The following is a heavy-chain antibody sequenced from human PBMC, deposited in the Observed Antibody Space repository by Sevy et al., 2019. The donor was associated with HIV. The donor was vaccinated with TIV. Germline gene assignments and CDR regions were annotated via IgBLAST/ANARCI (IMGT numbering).Heavy chain of an antibody. Sequence: GGYLRLSCAASGFTFSDYYMSWIRQAPGKGLERVSYISSSSSYTNYADSVKGRFTISRDNAKNSLYLQMNSLRAEDTAVYYCSRVGSGDRDGAFDIWGQGTMVSVSS. D-gene: IGHD2-21*01. CDR3: SRVGSGDRDGAFDI. V-gene: IGHV3-11*06. CDR2: ISSSSSYT. CDR1: GFTFSDYY. J-gene: IGHJ3*02.